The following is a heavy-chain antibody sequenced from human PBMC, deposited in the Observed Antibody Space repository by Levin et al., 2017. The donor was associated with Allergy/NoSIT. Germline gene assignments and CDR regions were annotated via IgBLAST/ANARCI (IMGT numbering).Heavy chain of an antibody. J-gene: IGHJ4*02. D-gene: IGHD1-26*01. V-gene: IGHV4-34*01. CDR2: INHSGST. CDR3: ARVVGAVETYDY. CDR1: GGSFSGSY. Sequence: SQTLSLPCAVYGGSFSGSYWSWIRQPPGKGLEWIGEINHSGSTNYNPSLKSRVTISVDTSKNQFSLKLSSVTAADTAVYYCARVVGAVETYDYWGQGTLVTVSS.